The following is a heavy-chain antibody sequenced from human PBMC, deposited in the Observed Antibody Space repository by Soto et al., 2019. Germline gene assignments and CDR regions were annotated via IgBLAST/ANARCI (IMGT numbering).Heavy chain of an antibody. CDR2: INHSGST. V-gene: IGHV4-34*01. CDR3: ARGHRGFRVLYFQH. J-gene: IGHJ1*01. Sequence: QVQLQQWGAGLLKPSETLSLTCAVYGGSFSGYYWSWIRQPPGKGLEWIGEINHSGSTNYNPSLKSRVTISVDTSKNQFSLKLSSVTAADTAVYYCARGHRGFRVLYFQHWGQGTLVTVSS. CDR1: GGSFSGYY.